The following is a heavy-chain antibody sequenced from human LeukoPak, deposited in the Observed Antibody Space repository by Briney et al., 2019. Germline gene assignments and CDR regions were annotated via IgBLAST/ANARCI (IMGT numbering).Heavy chain of an antibody. V-gene: IGHV1-2*02. Sequence: GASVKVSCKTSGYTFTDYYMHWVRQAPGQGLEWMGWINPNSGGTNYAQKFQGGVTMTRDTSISTAYMELRSLRSDDTAVYYCARDSYTSTGDYYYYYMDVWGKGTTVTVSS. CDR2: INPNSGGT. CDR1: GYTFTDYY. CDR3: ARDSYTSTGDYYYYYMDV. D-gene: IGHD7-27*01. J-gene: IGHJ6*03.